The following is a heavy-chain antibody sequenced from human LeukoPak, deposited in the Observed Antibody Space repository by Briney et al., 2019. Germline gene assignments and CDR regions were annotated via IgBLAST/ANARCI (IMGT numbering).Heavy chain of an antibody. CDR3: GRGFSIDY. V-gene: IGHV1-24*01. D-gene: IGHD3-10*01. Sequence: ASVKVSCKVFGYTLTELPIHWVRQAPGKGLEWMGGFDPEDGKTVFAQNFQGRVTLTDDTSTDTAYMELSSLRSEDTAIYYCGRGFSIDYWGQGTLVTVSS. CDR1: GYTLTELP. J-gene: IGHJ4*02. CDR2: FDPEDGKT.